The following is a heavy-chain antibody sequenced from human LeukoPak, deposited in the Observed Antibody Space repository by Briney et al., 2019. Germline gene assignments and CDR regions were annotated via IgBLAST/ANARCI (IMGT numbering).Heavy chain of an antibody. CDR1: GFTFSSYA. D-gene: IGHD6-13*01. V-gene: IGHV3-30*04. J-gene: IGHJ6*03. CDR2: ISYDGSNK. CDR3: ARDHSSSSWFNYYYYYCMDV. Sequence: GGSLRLSCAASGFTFSSYAMHWVRQAPGKGLEWVAVISYDGSNKYYADSVKGRFTISRDKSKNTLYLQMNSLRAEDTAVYYCARDHSSSSWFNYYYYYCMDVWGKGTTVTVSS.